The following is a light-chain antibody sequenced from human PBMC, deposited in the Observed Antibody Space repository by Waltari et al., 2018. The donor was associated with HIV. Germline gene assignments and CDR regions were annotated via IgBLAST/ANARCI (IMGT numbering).Light chain of an antibody. CDR1: QSLLYSTKNQTF. Sequence: DIVMTQSPDSLAVSLGEMATINCKSSQSLLYSTKNQTFLAWYQQKTRQPPKLLIYEASVRGAGVPERFSASGSETDFTLTINSLQAEDVALYCCQQYYHTLWTFGRGTKVEIK. CDR3: QQYYHTLWT. J-gene: IGKJ1*01. V-gene: IGKV4-1*01. CDR2: EAS.